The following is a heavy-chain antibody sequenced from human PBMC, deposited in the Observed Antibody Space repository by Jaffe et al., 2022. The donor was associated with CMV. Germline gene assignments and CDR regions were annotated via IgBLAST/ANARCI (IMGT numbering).Heavy chain of an antibody. D-gene: IGHD1-1*01. V-gene: IGHV4-31*03. CDR1: GGSISSGGYY. J-gene: IGHJ2*01. CDR3: ARGIGGLGNGPYWYFDL. Sequence: QVQLQESGPGLVKPSQTLSLTCTVSGGSISSGGYYWSWIRQHPGKGLEWIGYIYYSGSTYYNPSLKSRVTISVDTSKNQFSLKLSSVTAADTAVYYCARGIGGLGNGPYWYFDLWGRGTLVTVSS. CDR2: IYYSGST.